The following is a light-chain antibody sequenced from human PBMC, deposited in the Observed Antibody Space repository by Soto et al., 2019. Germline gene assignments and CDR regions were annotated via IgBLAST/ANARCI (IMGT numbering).Light chain of an antibody. Sequence: VLTQSPGTLSLSPGERATLSCRASQTVTSNFLACYHEKPGQAPSLLIYAASSRATGIPDRFSGSGSGTDFTLTISRLEPEDFAVYYCRQYGRSRGFAFGGGTKVDNK. CDR3: RQYGRSRGFA. CDR1: QTVTSNF. V-gene: IGKV3-20*01. CDR2: AAS. J-gene: IGKJ4*01.